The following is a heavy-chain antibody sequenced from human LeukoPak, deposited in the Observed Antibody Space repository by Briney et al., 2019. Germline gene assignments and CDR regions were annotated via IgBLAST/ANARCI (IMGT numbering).Heavy chain of an antibody. V-gene: IGHV3-74*01. CDR1: GFTFSSYW. CDR3: AREDQQQVRAFDI. D-gene: IGHD6-13*01. CDR2: INSDGSST. Sequence: GGSLRLSCAASGFTFSSYWMHWVRQAPGKGLVWVSRINSDGSSTSYADSVKGRFTISRDNAKNTLYLQMNSLRAEDTAVYYCAREDQQQVRAFDIWGQGAMVTVSS. J-gene: IGHJ3*02.